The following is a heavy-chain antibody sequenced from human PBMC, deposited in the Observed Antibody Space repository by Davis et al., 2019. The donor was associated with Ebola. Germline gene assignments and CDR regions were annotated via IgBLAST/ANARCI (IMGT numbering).Heavy chain of an antibody. CDR2: INPSGGST. J-gene: IGHJ4*02. CDR1: GYTFTSYY. CDR3: ARRPPHYSNYGEGDY. Sequence: AASVKVSCKASGYTFTSYYMHWVRQAPGQRLEWMGIINPSGGSTSYAQKFQGRVTMTRDTSTSTVYMELSSLRSEDTAVYYCARRPPHYSNYGEGDYWGQGTLVTVSS. D-gene: IGHD4-11*01. V-gene: IGHV1-46*03.